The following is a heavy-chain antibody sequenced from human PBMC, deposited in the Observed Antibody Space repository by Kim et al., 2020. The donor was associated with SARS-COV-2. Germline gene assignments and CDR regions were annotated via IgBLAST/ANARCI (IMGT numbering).Heavy chain of an antibody. D-gene: IGHD3-22*01. CDR3: ARPSYYYDSSGYYRFDY. J-gene: IGHJ4*02. V-gene: IGHV1-69*02. Sequence: FQGRVTITADKSTSTAYMELSSLRSEDTAVYYCARPSYYYDSSGYYRFDYWGQGTLVTVSS.